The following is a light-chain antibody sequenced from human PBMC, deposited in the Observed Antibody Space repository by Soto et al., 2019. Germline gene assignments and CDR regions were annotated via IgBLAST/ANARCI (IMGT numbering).Light chain of an antibody. CDR1: QSVNSN. CDR2: GAS. Sequence: EIVMTQSPATLSVSPGDRATLSCRASQSVNSNLAWYQQKPGQAPRLLMYGASTRATGIPARFSGSGSGTEFTLTISNLQSEDFAVYYCQQFNKWPVITFGQGTRLENK. V-gene: IGKV3-15*01. CDR3: QQFNKWPVIT. J-gene: IGKJ5*01.